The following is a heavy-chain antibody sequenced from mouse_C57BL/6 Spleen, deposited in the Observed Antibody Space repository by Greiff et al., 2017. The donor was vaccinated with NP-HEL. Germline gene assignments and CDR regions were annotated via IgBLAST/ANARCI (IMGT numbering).Heavy chain of an antibody. CDR2: IHPNSGST. V-gene: IGHV1-64*01. CDR1: GYTFTSYW. CDR3: ARKNDGYYGYFDY. D-gene: IGHD2-3*01. J-gene: IGHJ2*01. Sequence: QVQLKQPGAELVKPGASVKLSCKASGYTFTSYWMHWVKQRPGQGLEWIGMIHPNSGSTNYNEKFKSKATLTVDKSSSTAYMQLSSLTSEDSAVYYCARKNDGYYGYFDYWGQGTTLTVSS.